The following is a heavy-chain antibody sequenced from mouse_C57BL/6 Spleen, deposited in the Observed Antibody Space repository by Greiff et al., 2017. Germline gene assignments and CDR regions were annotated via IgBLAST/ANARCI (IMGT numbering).Heavy chain of an antibody. J-gene: IGHJ4*01. CDR3: VGFDDYDGYAMDY. CDR2: IYPGDGDT. Sequence: QVQLQQSGPELVKPGASVKISCKASGYAFSSSWMNWVKQRPGKGLEWIGRIYPGDGDTNYNGKFKGKATLTADKSSSTAYMQLSSLTSEDSAVYFCVGFDDYDGYAMDYWGQGTSVTVSS. CDR1: GYAFSSSW. D-gene: IGHD2-4*01. V-gene: IGHV1-82*01.